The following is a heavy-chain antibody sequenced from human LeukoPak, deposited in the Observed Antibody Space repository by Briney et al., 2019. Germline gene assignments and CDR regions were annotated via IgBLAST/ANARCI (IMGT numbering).Heavy chain of an antibody. CDR3: ATKYGGTPEGYWFDP. D-gene: IGHD4-23*01. Sequence: ASVKVSCKASGYRFSTYGISWVRQAPGQGLEWMGWISAYNGNTNYVQKLQGRVIMTTDTSTNTAYMELRSLRSEDTAVYYCATKYGGTPEGYWFDPWGQGTLVTVSS. CDR2: ISAYNGNT. CDR1: GYRFSTYG. J-gene: IGHJ5*02. V-gene: IGHV1-18*01.